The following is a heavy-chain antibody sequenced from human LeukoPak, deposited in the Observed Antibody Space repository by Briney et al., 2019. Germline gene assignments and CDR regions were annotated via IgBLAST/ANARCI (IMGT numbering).Heavy chain of an antibody. CDR3: ARDSSGYFFPQHNDY. D-gene: IGHD3-22*01. Sequence: GGSLRLSCAASGFTVSSNYMSWVRQAPGKGLEWVSVICSGGSTYYADSVKGRFTISRDNSKNTLYLQMNSLRAEDTAVYYCARDSSGYFFPQHNDYWGQGTLVTVSS. V-gene: IGHV3-66*01. CDR2: ICSGGST. CDR1: GFTVSSNY. J-gene: IGHJ4*02.